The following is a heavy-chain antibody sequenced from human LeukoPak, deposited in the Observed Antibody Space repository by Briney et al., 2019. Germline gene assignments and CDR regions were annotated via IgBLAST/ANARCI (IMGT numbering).Heavy chain of an antibody. J-gene: IGHJ6*03. CDR2: INPNSGGT. CDR3: AGGGGFTGPDQYGDQYYYYYYMDV. CDR1: GGTFSSYA. Sequence: GASVKVSCKASGGTFSSYAISWVRQAPGQGLEWMGWINPNSGGTNYAQKFQGRVTMTRDTSISTAYMELSRLRSDDTAVYYCAGGGGFTGPDQYGDQYYYYYYMDVWGKGTTVTVSS. D-gene: IGHD4-17*01. V-gene: IGHV1-2*02.